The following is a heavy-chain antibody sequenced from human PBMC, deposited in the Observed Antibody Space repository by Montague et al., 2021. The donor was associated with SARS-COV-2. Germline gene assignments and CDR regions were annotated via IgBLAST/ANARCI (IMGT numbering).Heavy chain of an antibody. J-gene: IGHJ4*02. D-gene: IGHD1-14*01. CDR3: ARGIPPVY. CDR2: ISSTTIYT. CDR1: GFTFSDFY. Sequence: SLRLSCAASGFTFSDFYMSWIRQAPGKGLVCVSYISSTTIYTNYADSVKGRFTISRDSAKNSLYLQMNSLRAEDTAVYYCARGIPPVYWGQGTLVTVSS. V-gene: IGHV3-11*05.